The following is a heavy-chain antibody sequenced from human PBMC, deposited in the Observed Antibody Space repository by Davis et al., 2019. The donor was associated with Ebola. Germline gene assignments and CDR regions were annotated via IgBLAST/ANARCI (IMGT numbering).Heavy chain of an antibody. J-gene: IGHJ4*02. CDR2: INAGNGNT. V-gene: IGHV1-3*01. CDR3: ARDISRGVGATTLCY. D-gene: IGHD1-26*01. Sequence: GGSLRLSCAASGYTFTSYAMHWVRQAPGQRLEWMGWINAGNGNTKYSQKFQGRVTITRDTSASTAYMELSSLRSEDTAVYYCARDISRGVGATTLCYWGQGTLVTVSS. CDR1: GYTFTSYA.